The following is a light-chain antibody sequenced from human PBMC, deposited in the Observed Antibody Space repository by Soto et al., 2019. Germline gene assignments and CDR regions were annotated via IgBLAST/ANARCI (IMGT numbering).Light chain of an antibody. V-gene: IGLV2-23*01. J-gene: IGLJ1*01. Sequence: QSVLTQPASVSGSPGQSITISCTGTSSDVGSYNLVSWYQQHPGKVPKLMIYEGNKRPSGVSNRFSGSKSGNTASLTISGLQAEDEADYYCCSYAGSSTFVFGTGTKLTVL. CDR1: SSDVGSYNL. CDR3: CSYAGSSTFV. CDR2: EGN.